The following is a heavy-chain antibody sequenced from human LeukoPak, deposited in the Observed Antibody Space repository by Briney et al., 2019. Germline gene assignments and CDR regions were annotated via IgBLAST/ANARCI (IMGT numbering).Heavy chain of an antibody. D-gene: IGHD6-13*01. V-gene: IGHV4-39*07. CDR3: ARDIKAAAGMFDP. J-gene: IGHJ5*02. Sequence: SETLSLTCIVSGGSISSSSYYWGWIRQPPGKGLEWIGSIYHSGSTYYNPSLKSRVTISVDTSKNQFSLKLSSVTAADTAVYYCARDIKAAAGMFDPWGQGTLVTVSS. CDR2: IYHSGST. CDR1: GGSISSSSYY.